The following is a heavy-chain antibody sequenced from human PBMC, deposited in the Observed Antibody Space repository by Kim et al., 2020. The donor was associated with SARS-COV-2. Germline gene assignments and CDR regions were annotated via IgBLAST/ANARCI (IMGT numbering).Heavy chain of an antibody. CDR2: INHSGST. CDR3: ASGGLGY. V-gene: IGHV4-34*01. CDR1: GGSFSGYY. Sequence: SETLSLTCAVSGGSFSGYYWSWICQPPGKGMEWIGEINHSGSTNYNPYLKSRGTVSVYTYKNQFPLTLSSVSVAATAADDCASGGLGYWGQGSQV. J-gene: IGHJ4*02.